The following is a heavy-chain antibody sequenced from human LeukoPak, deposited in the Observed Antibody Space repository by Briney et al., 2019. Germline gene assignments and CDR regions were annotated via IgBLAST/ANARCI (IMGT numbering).Heavy chain of an antibody. Sequence: SETLSLACTVSGASISSSSYYWGWIRQPPGKGLEWIGSNSYSERSYYNPSLTSRATISVDTSKNQFSLQLISVTATNHCVGRFAKGVTLSPTYHFHMDVRVKGTTVTVSS. V-gene: IGHV4-39*07. CDR1: GASISSSSYY. J-gene: IGHJ6*03. CDR3: AKGVTLSPTYHFHMDV. CDR2: NSYSERS. D-gene: IGHD2-21*02.